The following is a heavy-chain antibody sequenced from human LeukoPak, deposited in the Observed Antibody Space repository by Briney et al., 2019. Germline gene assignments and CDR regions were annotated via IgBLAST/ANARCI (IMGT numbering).Heavy chain of an antibody. CDR2: INSDGSST. Sequence: GGSLRLSCAASGFTFSSYWMHWVRQAPGKGLVWVSRINSDGSSTSYADFVKGRFTISRDNAKNTLYLQMNSLRAEDTAVYYCARDRGWGEPLGYWGQGTLVTVSS. CDR1: GFTFSSYW. D-gene: IGHD1-26*01. V-gene: IGHV3-74*01. CDR3: ARDRGWGEPLGY. J-gene: IGHJ4*02.